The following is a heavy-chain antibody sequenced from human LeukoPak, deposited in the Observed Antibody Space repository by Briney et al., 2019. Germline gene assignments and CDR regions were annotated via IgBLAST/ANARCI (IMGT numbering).Heavy chain of an antibody. CDR3: ARHGRMVIMSKFSTGIDQ. V-gene: IGHV4-59*08. J-gene: IGHJ4*02. D-gene: IGHD2-8*01. CDR1: DGSISHYF. Sequence: SETLSLTRTFPDGSISHYFWSWIRPPPGKGLEWIGYIYYTGMTNSNPSLKSRVTISMDTSKNQFSLNLRSVTAADTAIYYCARHGRMVIMSKFSTGIDQWGQGTLVTVSS. CDR2: IYYTGMT.